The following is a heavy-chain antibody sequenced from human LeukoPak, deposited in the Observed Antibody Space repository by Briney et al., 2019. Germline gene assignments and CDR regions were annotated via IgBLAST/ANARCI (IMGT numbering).Heavy chain of an antibody. J-gene: IGHJ4*02. CDR3: ARDPIAYCGADCYSD. Sequence: SETLSLTCTVSGASIISGGYYWSWIRQHPGKGLEWIGYIYYTGSTYYNPSLKNRLTISIDMSKSQFSLKLTSVTAADTAVYYCARDPIAYCGADCYSDWGQGTLVTVSS. CDR1: GASIISGGYY. D-gene: IGHD2-21*02. V-gene: IGHV4-31*03. CDR2: IYYTGST.